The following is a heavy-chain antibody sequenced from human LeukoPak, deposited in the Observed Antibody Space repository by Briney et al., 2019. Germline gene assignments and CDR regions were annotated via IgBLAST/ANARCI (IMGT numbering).Heavy chain of an antibody. J-gene: IGHJ4*02. CDR1: GFTFSNAW. CDR3: AKESYYYDSSGYLVQ. CDR2: IKSKTDGGTT. D-gene: IGHD3-22*01. V-gene: IGHV3-15*01. Sequence: GGSLRLSCAASGFTFSNAWMSWVRQAPGKGLEWVGRIKSKTDGGTTDYAAPVKGRFTISRDDSKNTLYLQMNSLKTEDTAVYYCAKESYYYDSSGYLVQWGQGTLVTVSS.